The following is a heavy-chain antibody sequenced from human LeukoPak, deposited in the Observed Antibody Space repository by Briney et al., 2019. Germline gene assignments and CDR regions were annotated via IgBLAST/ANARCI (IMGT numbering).Heavy chain of an antibody. J-gene: IGHJ6*03. CDR1: GFTFSDYY. CDR3: ARVPPENYYYYYYMDV. CDR2: ISSSGSTI. Sequence: GGSLRLSCAASGFTFSDYYMSWIRQAPGKGLEWVSYISSSGSTIYYADSVKGRFTISRDNAKNSPYLQMNSLRAEDTAVYYCARVPPENYYYYYYMDVWGKGTTVTISS. V-gene: IGHV3-11*01.